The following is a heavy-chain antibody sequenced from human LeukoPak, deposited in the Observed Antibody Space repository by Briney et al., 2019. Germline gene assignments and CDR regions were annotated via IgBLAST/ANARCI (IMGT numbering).Heavy chain of an antibody. CDR2: VSGSGGRT. CDR3: AKGVLGEYSSSWYGFDY. V-gene: IGHV3-23*01. J-gene: IGHJ4*02. Sequence: GGSLRLSCAASGFTFSGYAMSWVRQAPGKGLEWVSAVSGSGGRTYYADSVKGRFTISRDNSKNTLHLQMNSLRAEDTAVYYCAKGVLGEYSSSWYGFDYGGQGTLVTVS. CDR1: GFTFSGYA. D-gene: IGHD6-13*01.